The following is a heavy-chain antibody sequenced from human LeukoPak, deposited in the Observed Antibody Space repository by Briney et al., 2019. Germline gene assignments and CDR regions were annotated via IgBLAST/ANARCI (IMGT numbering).Heavy chain of an antibody. Sequence: ASVKVSCKASGYTFTGYYMHWVRQAPGQGLEWMGWINPNSGGTNYAQKFQGRVTMTRDTSISTAYMELSRLRSDDTAVYYCARDSRCSGIPCSWFDPWGQGTLVTVSS. CDR2: INPNSGGT. J-gene: IGHJ5*02. CDR3: ARDSRCSGIPCSWFDP. D-gene: IGHD1-14*01. CDR1: GYTFTGYY. V-gene: IGHV1-2*02.